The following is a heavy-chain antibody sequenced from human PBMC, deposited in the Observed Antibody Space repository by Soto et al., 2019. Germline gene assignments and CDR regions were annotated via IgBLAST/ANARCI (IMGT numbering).Heavy chain of an antibody. CDR2: IFSDNER. Sequence: SGPTLVNPTETLTLTCTVSGFSLTTGKMGVSWIRQPPGKALEWLAHIFSDNERSYSTSLQGRLTISKDTSGSQVVLSMTNVDPVDTATYYCARMKVDSYQFYYAMDVWGQGTTVTVSS. CDR1: GFSLTTGKMG. CDR3: ARMKVDSYQFYYAMDV. J-gene: IGHJ6*02. V-gene: IGHV2-26*01. D-gene: IGHD3-9*01.